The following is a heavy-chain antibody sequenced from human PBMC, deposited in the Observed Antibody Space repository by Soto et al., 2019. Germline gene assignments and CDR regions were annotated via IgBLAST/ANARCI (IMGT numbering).Heavy chain of an antibody. V-gene: IGHV1-18*01. Sequence: QVQLVQSGAEVKKPGASVKVSCKASGYTFTSYHITWVRQAPGQGLEWMGWISAYNGNTNYAQKLQGTVTMTPDTSTRTASMELRRLRSDVTAVYYCASDAPPPREWGQGHLVTVSS. J-gene: IGHJ4*02. CDR1: GYTFTSYH. CDR3: ASDAPPPRE. CDR2: ISAYNGNT.